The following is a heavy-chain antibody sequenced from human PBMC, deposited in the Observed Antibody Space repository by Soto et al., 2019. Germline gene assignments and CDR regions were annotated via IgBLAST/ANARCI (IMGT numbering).Heavy chain of an antibody. V-gene: IGHV3-23*01. Sequence: PGGSLRLSCAASGFTFSSYSMNWVRQAPGKGLEWVSVISGSGGSTYYADSVKGRFTISRDNSKNTLYLQMNSLRAEDTAVYYCARGSRSGFDFDYWGQGTLVTVSS. D-gene: IGHD3-3*01. CDR3: ARGSRSGFDFDY. J-gene: IGHJ4*02. CDR2: ISGSGGST. CDR1: GFTFSSYS.